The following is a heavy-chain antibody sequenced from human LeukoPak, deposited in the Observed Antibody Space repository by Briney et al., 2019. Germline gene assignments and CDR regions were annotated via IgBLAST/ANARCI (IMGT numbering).Heavy chain of an antibody. CDR1: GGSISSHY. D-gene: IGHD6-19*01. CDR2: IYYSGST. V-gene: IGHV4-59*11. Sequence: PSETLSLTCTVSGGSISSHYWSWIRQPPGKGLEWIGYIYYSGSTSHNPSLKSRVTISVDTSKNQFSLKLSSVTAADTAVYYCAREVGGYSSGWYLGYFDYWGQGTLVTVSS. J-gene: IGHJ4*02. CDR3: AREVGGYSSGWYLGYFDY.